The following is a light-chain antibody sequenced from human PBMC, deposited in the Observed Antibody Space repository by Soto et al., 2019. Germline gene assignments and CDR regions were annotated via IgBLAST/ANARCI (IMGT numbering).Light chain of an antibody. J-gene: IGLJ1*01. CDR2: AVT. V-gene: IGLV2-14*01. CDR1: SSDVGGHNY. Sequence: QSVLTQPASVSGSPGQSITISCTGSSSDVGGHNYVSWYQQHPGKAPKLMIYAVTKRPSGVSNRFSGSKSGNTASLTISGLQAEDEADYYCSSYTFTSTLYVFGTGTKVTVL. CDR3: SSYTFTSTLYV.